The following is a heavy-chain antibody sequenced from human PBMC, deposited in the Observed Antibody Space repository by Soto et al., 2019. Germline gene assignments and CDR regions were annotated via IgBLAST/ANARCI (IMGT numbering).Heavy chain of an antibody. CDR1: GFTFSSYS. J-gene: IGHJ4*02. CDR2: ISSSSYI. Sequence: PGGSLRLSCAASGFTFSSYSMNWVRQAPGKGLEWVSSISSSSYIYYADSVKGRFTISRDNAKNSLYLQMNSLRAEDTAVYYCARVGFGECPDYWGQGTLVTVSS. CDR3: ARVGFGECPDY. V-gene: IGHV3-21*01. D-gene: IGHD3-10*01.